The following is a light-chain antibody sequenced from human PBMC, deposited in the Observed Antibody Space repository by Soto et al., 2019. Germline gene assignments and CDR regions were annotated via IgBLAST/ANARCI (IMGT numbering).Light chain of an antibody. CDR3: QQYENLPT. Sequence: DIQMTQSPSTLSASVGDRVTITCRASQSISSWLAWYQQKPGKAPKLLMYDASSLQSGVPSRFRGSGSGTDFTFTISRLQPEDIATYYCQQYENLPTFGQGTRLEI. CDR2: DAS. V-gene: IGKV1-5*01. CDR1: QSISSW. J-gene: IGKJ5*01.